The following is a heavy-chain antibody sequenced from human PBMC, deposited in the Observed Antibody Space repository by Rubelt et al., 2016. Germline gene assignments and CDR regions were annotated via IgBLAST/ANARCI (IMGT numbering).Heavy chain of an antibody. Sequence: GAGLVKPSETLSLTCTVSGGSISSSSDYWGWIRQPPGKGLEWIGSVYYSGSTNYNPSLTSRVTILVDTSKNQFSLTLRSVTAADTAVYYCARHYCSGGNCYYLNYWGQGTLVTVSS. D-gene: IGHD2-15*01. CDR1: GGSISSSSDY. CDR3: ARHYCSGGNCYYLNY. J-gene: IGHJ4*02. V-gene: IGHV4-39*07. CDR2: VYYSGST.